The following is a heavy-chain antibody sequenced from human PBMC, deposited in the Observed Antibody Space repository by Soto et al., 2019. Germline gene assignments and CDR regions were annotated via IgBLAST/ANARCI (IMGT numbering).Heavy chain of an antibody. CDR3: AKTRSRELKGGFDY. D-gene: IGHD1-26*01. Sequence: GGSLRLSCAASGFTFSSYGMHWVRQAPGKGLEWVAVISYDGSNKYYADSVKGRFTISRDNSKNTLYLQMNSLRAEDTAVYYCAKTRSRELKGGFDYWGQGTLVTVSS. V-gene: IGHV3-30*18. CDR2: ISYDGSNK. CDR1: GFTFSSYG. J-gene: IGHJ4*02.